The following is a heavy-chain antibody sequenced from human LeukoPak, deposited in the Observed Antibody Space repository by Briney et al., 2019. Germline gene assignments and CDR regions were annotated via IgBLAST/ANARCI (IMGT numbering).Heavy chain of an antibody. D-gene: IGHD5-24*01. V-gene: IGHV3-66*01. J-gene: IGHJ4*02. CDR3: ARDADGYND. Sequence: GGSLRLSCAASGFTVSSNYMSWVRQAPGKGLEWVSVIYSGGSTYYADSVKGRFTISRDKSKNTLHLQMKSLRAEDTAVYYCARDADGYNDWGQGTLVTVSS. CDR1: GFTVSSNY. CDR2: IYSGGST.